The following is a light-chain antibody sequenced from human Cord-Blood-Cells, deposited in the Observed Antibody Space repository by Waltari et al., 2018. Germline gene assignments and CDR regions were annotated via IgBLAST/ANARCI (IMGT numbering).Light chain of an antibody. CDR3: QAWDSSMGV. CDR2: QDS. Sequence: SYELTQPPSVSVSPGQTASITCSGDKLGDKYACWYQQKPGQSPVLVIYQDSKRPSGIPERFSGSNSRNTATLTISGTQAMDEADYYCQAWDSSMGVFGGGTKLTVL. V-gene: IGLV3-1*01. J-gene: IGLJ3*02. CDR1: KLGDKY.